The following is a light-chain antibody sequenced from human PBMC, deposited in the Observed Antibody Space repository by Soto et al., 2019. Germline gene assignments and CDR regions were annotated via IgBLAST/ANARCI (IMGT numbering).Light chain of an antibody. CDR1: QSVLYTSNNKNY. J-gene: IGKJ5*01. V-gene: IGKV4-1*01. CDR2: WAS. Sequence: DIVMTQSPDSLAVSLGERATINCKSSQSVLYTSNNKNYLAWYQVKPGQPPKLLIYWASTRESGVPDRFSGSGSVTDFTLTIRSLQAEDVAVYYCQQHYNVPRITFGQGTQLEIK. CDR3: QQHYNVPRIT.